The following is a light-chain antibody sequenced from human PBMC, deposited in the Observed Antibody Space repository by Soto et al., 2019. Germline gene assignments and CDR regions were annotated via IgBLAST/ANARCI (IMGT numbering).Light chain of an antibody. CDR1: SSDVDFYNF. CDR3: SSYTLTSYV. Sequence: LTQPASVSGSPGQSITISCTGTSSDVDFYNFVSWYQQHPGKAPKLIIYEVSNRSSGVSSRFSGSKSGNTASLTISGLRAEDEADYYCSSYTLTSYVFGTGTKVTVL. J-gene: IGLJ1*01. V-gene: IGLV2-14*01. CDR2: EVS.